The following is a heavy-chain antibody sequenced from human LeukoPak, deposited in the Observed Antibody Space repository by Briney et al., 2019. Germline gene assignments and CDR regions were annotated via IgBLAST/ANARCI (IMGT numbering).Heavy chain of an antibody. CDR1: GGSFSGYY. J-gene: IGHJ4*02. D-gene: IGHD3-10*01. CDR2: INHSGST. Sequence: SETLSLTCAVYGGSFSGYYWSWIRQPPGKGLEWIGEINHSGSTNYNPSIKSRVTISVDTSKNQFSLKLSSVTAADTAVYYCARSVRRGSGSYYKDWGQGTLVTVSS. CDR3: ARSVRRGSGSYYKD. V-gene: IGHV4-34*01.